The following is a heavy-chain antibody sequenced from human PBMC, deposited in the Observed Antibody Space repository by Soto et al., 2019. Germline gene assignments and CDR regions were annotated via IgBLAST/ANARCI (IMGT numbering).Heavy chain of an antibody. J-gene: IGHJ4*02. V-gene: IGHV4-38-2*01. CDR1: GYPISSDYY. Sequence: SETLSLTCAVSGYPISSDYYWGWIRQPPGKGLEWIGIIHHSGSTYYNPSLRSRITISVDTSKNQFSLKMPSVTAADTAVYYCARSSGYVPGGYWGQGILVTVSS. CDR2: IHHSGST. D-gene: IGHD5-12*01. CDR3: ARSSGYVPGGY.